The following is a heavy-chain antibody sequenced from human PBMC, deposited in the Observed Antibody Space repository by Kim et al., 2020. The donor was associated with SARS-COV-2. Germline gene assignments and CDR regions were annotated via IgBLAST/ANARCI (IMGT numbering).Heavy chain of an antibody. J-gene: IGHJ4*02. Sequence: KFQGRVPITADESTSTAYMELSSLRSEDTAVYYCARSNIVVVVAATYFDYWGQGTLVTVSS. CDR3: ARSNIVVVVAATYFDY. V-gene: IGHV1-69*01. D-gene: IGHD2-15*01.